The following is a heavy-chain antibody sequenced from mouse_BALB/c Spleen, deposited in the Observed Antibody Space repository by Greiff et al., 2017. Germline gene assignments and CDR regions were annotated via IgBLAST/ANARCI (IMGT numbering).Heavy chain of an antibody. V-gene: IGHV5-12-1*01. CDR2: ISSGGGST. J-gene: IGHJ1*01. Sequence: EVQRVESGGGLVKPGGSLKLSCAASGFAFSSYDMSWVRQTPEKRLEWVAYISSGGGSTYYPDTVKGRFTISRDNAKNTLYLQMSSLKSEDTAMYYCARRGYDYDEYFDVWGAGTTVTVSS. CDR3: ARRGYDYDEYFDV. CDR1: GFAFSSYD. D-gene: IGHD2-4*01.